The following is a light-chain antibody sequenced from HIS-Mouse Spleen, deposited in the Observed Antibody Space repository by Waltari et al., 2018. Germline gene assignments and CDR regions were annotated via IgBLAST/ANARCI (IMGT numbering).Light chain of an antibody. V-gene: IGLV1-40*01. CDR3: QSYDSSLSGSV. CDR2: GNG. Sequence: QSVLTQPPSVSGAPGQRVTISCTGSSPNIGAGYDVHWYQQLPGTAPKLLIDGNGTRPPGVPDRFSGSKSGTSASLAITGLQAEDEADYYCQSYDSSLSGSVFGGGTKLTVL. J-gene: IGLJ3*02. CDR1: SPNIGAGYD.